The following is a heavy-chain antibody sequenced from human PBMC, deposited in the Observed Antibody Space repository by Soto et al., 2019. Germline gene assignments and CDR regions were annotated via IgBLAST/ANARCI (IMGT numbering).Heavy chain of an antibody. J-gene: IGHJ5*02. Sequence: GGSLRLSCAASGFTFSSYWMHWVRQAPGKGLVWVSRINSDGSSTSYADSVKGRFTISRDNAKNTLYLQMNSLRAEDTAVYYCASVRGRGWSYNWFDPWGQGTLVTVSS. D-gene: IGHD6-19*01. V-gene: IGHV3-74*01. CDR2: INSDGSST. CDR1: GFTFSSYW. CDR3: ASVRGRGWSYNWFDP.